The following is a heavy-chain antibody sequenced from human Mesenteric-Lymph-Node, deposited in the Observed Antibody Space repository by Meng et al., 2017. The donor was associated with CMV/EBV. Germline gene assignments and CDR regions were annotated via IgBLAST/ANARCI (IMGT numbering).Heavy chain of an antibody. CDR2: RSAYGDDT. V-gene: IGHV1-18*01. J-gene: IGHJ1*01. CDR3: ARVPPETHYGSGSYYKSDGPDVIKEYFQH. D-gene: IGHD3-10*01. Sequence: AHGQGVEWLGWRSAYGDDTDYARNLQGRVTLTTDISTNTAYMELRNLRHDDTAVYYCARVPPETHYGSGSYYKSDGPDVIKEYFQHWGQGTLVTVSS.